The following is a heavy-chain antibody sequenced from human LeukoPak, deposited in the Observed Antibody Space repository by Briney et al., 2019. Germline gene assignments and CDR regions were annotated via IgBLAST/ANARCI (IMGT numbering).Heavy chain of an antibody. V-gene: IGHV1-69*10. CDR1: GGTFSSYT. D-gene: IGHD2-2*01. CDR3: ASEQGYCSSTSCYSSRFIDY. Sequence: SVKVSFKASGGTFSSYTISWVRQAPGQGLEWMGRIIPILGIANYAQKFQGRVTITADKSTSTAYMELSSLRSEDTAVYYCASEQGYCSSTSCYSSRFIDYWGQGTLVTVSS. CDR2: IIPILGIA. J-gene: IGHJ4*02.